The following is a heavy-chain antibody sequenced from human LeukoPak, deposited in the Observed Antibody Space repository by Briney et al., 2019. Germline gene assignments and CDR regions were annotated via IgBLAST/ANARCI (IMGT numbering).Heavy chain of an antibody. CDR3: ARDRRDLRGVSSGYFDC. Sequence: ASVKVSCKASGYTFTGYYMHWVRQAPGQRLEWMGWINAGNGNTKYSQEFQGRVTITRDTSASTAYMELSSLRSEDMAVYYCARDRRDLRGVSSGYFDCWGQGTLVTVSS. CDR1: GYTFTGYY. CDR2: INAGNGNT. J-gene: IGHJ4*02. D-gene: IGHD3-10*01. V-gene: IGHV1-3*03.